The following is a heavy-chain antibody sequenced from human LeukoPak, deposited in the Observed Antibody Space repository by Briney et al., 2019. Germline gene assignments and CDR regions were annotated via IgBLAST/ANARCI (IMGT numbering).Heavy chain of an antibody. CDR1: GYTFTDYH. D-gene: IGHD1-1*01. V-gene: IGHV1-2*02. Sequence: GASVKVSCKASGYTFTDYHMHWVRQAPGQGLEWMGWINPDSGGTNYAKNFQGRVTMTRDTSISTAYMELYSLRSDDTAVYYCARELGGGTTREDWFDPWGQGTLVTVSS. CDR2: INPDSGGT. CDR3: ARELGGGTTREDWFDP. J-gene: IGHJ5*02.